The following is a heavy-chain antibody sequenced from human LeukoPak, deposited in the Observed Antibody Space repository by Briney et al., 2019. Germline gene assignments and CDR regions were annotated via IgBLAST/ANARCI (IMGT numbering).Heavy chain of an antibody. V-gene: IGHV3-21*01. D-gene: IGHD2-15*01. CDR1: GFTFSSYR. J-gene: IGHJ3*02. Sequence: GGSLRLSCAVSGFTFSSYRMNWVRQAPGKGLEWVSSISSSSSYIYYADSVKGRFTISRDDAKNSLYLQMNSLRAEDTAVYYCATKTYSPTYDAFDIWGQGTMVTVSS. CDR3: ATKTYSPTYDAFDI. CDR2: ISSSSSYI.